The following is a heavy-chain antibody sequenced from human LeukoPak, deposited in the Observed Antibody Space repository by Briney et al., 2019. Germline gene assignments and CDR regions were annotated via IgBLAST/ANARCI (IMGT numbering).Heavy chain of an antibody. CDR1: GGTFSNYA. CDR3: ARGQSTVTMKSYYFDY. D-gene: IGHD4-17*01. J-gene: IGHJ4*02. V-gene: IGHV1-69*05. CDR2: IIPIFGTA. Sequence: SVKVSCKASGGTFSNYAISWVRQAPGQGLEWMGRIIPIFGTANYAQKFQGRVTITTDESTSTAYMELSSLRSEDTAVYYCARGQSTVTMKSYYFDYWGQGTLVTVSS.